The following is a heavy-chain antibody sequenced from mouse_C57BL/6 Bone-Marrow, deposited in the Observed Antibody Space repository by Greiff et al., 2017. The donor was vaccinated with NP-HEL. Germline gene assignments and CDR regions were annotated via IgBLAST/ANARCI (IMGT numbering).Heavy chain of an antibody. Sequence: EVQVVESGAELVRPGASVKLSCTASGFNIKDDYMHWVKQRPEQGLEWIGWIDPENGDTEYASKFQGKATITADTSSNTAYLQLSSLTSEDTAVYYCTTFLDYDYDDWYFDVWGTGTTVTVSS. V-gene: IGHV14-4*01. J-gene: IGHJ1*03. CDR1: GFNIKDDY. D-gene: IGHD2-4*01. CDR2: IDPENGDT. CDR3: TTFLDYDYDDWYFDV.